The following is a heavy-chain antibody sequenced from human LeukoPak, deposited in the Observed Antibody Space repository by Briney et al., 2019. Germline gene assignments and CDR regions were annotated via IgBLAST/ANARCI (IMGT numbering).Heavy chain of an antibody. Sequence: GRSLRLSCAASGFTFSSYAMHWVRQAPGKGLEWVAVISYDGSNKYYADSVKGRFTISRDNSKSTLYLQMNSLRAEDTAVYYCAREAWSSSYYYDSSGYYFDYWGQGTLVTVSS. CDR1: GFTFSSYA. J-gene: IGHJ4*02. D-gene: IGHD3-22*01. V-gene: IGHV3-30-3*01. CDR3: AREAWSSSYYYDSSGYYFDY. CDR2: ISYDGSNK.